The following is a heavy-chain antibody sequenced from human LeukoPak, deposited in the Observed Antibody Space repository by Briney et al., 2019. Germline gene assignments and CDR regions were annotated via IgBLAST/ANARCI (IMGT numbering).Heavy chain of an antibody. J-gene: IGHJ5*02. Sequence: SETLSLTCAVYGGSFSGYYWSWIRQPPGKGLEWIGEINHSESTNYNPSLKSRVTISVDTSKNQFSLKLSSVTAADTAVYYCARAPPYCSSTSCWNWFDPWGQGTLVTVSS. V-gene: IGHV4-34*01. CDR3: ARAPPYCSSTSCWNWFDP. CDR1: GGSFSGYY. D-gene: IGHD2-2*01. CDR2: INHSEST.